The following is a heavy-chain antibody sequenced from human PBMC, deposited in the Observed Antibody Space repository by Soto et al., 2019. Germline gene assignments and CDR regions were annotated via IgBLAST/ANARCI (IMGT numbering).Heavy chain of an antibody. CDR3: AREPTTYDFWSGYHWFDP. Sequence: QVQLVQSGAEVKKPGSSVKVSCKASGGTFSSYAISWVRQAPGQGLEWMGGIIPIFGTANYAQKFQGRVTITADESTSTAYMELSSLRSEDTAVYYCAREPTTYDFWSGYHWFDPWGQGTLVTASS. J-gene: IGHJ5*02. V-gene: IGHV1-69*01. CDR1: GGTFSSYA. D-gene: IGHD3-3*01. CDR2: IIPIFGTA.